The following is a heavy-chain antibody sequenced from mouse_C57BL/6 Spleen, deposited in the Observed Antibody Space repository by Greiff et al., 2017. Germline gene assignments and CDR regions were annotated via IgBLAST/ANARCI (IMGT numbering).Heavy chain of an antibody. Sequence: EVLLVESGGGLVQPKGSLKLSCAASGFTFNTYAMHWVRQAPGKGLEWVARIRSKSSNYATYYADSVKDRFTISRDNSQSMLYLQMKNLKPKDTAMYYCLRGPITTGVANYYAMDYWGQGTSVTVSS. J-gene: IGHJ4*01. CDR2: IRSKSSNYAT. D-gene: IGHD1-1*01. CDR3: LRGPITTGVANYYAMDY. CDR1: GFTFNTYA. V-gene: IGHV10-3*01.